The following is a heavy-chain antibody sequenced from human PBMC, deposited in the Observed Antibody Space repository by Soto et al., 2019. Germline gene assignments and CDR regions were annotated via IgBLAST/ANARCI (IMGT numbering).Heavy chain of an antibody. Sequence: QVQLVESGGGVVQPGRSLRLSCAASGFTFSSYAMHWVRQAPRKGLEWVAVISYDGSNKYYADSVKGRFTISRDNSKNTLYLQMNSLRAVVTAVYYCARAYEGAYFDYWGQGTLVIVSS. CDR2: ISYDGSNK. CDR3: ARAYEGAYFDY. CDR1: GFTFSSYA. J-gene: IGHJ4*02. D-gene: IGHD3-16*01. V-gene: IGHV3-30-3*01.